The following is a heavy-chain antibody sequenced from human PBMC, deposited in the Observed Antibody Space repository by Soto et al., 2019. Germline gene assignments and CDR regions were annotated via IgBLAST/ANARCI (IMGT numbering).Heavy chain of an antibody. Sequence: ASVKVSCKASGYTFTSYGISWVRQAPGQGLEWMGWISAYNGNTNYAQKLQGRVTMTTDTSTSTAYMELRSLRSDDTAVYYCARILGYCSSTSCRHSAFDIWGQGTMVTVSS. CDR3: ARILGYCSSTSCRHSAFDI. CDR2: ISAYNGNT. V-gene: IGHV1-18*01. D-gene: IGHD2-2*01. CDR1: GYTFTSYG. J-gene: IGHJ3*02.